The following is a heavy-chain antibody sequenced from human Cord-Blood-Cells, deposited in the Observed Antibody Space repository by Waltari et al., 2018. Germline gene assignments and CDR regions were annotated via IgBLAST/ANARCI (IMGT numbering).Heavy chain of an antibody. CDR3: AREHGHGDSKVVE. CDR1: GLTSRCHS. Sequence: EVQPLESGACLVKSGGYLSRAGAASGLTSRCHSMHWVGPAPGKRQEWVSSICSSSSYIDDADSGKVRCTISIDNAENSLYRQMDSLRGVDKVVYCWAREHGHGDSKVVEWRHGTLVTVAS. D-gene: IGHD4-4*01. CDR2: ICSSSSYI. J-gene: IGHJ4*01. V-gene: IGHV3-21*01.